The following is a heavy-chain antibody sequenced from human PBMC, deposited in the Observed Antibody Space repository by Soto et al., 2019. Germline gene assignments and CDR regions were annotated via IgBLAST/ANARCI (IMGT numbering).Heavy chain of an antibody. J-gene: IGHJ6*02. Sequence: PGESLKISCKGSGYSFPAYLIAWVRQMPGKGLEWMGIIYPGDSNIRYSPSFQGQVTISADRSISTAYLQWSSLKASDTAMYYCARRNYDLLGGMDVWGQGTTVTVSS. CDR2: IYPGDSNI. V-gene: IGHV5-51*01. CDR3: ARRNYDLLGGMDV. CDR1: GYSFPAYL. D-gene: IGHD3-16*01.